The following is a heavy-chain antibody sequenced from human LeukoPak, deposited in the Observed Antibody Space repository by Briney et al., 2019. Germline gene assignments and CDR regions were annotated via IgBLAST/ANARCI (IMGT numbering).Heavy chain of an antibody. CDR3: ARDSRGGNSYYFDS. Sequence: SETLSLTCTVSGGSISSGNYYWSWIRQPAGKGLEWIGRIYTSGSTNYNPSLNSRVTISVDTSKNQFSLILSSVTAADTAVYYCARDSRGGNSYYFDSWGQGALVTDSS. J-gene: IGHJ4*02. CDR1: GGSISSGNYY. D-gene: IGHD4-23*01. CDR2: IYTSGST. V-gene: IGHV4-61*02.